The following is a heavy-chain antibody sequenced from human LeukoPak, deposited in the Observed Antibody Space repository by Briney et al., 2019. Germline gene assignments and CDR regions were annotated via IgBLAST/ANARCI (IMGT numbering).Heavy chain of an antibody. V-gene: IGHV4-39*07. CDR2: IYYSGST. Sequence: PSETLSLTCTVSGGSISSSSYYWGWIRQPPGKGLEWIGSIYYSGSTYYNPSLKSRVTISVDTSKNQFSLKLSSVTAADTAVYYCARGSGGSSSWFLAWGQGTLVTVSS. D-gene: IGHD6-13*01. J-gene: IGHJ5*02. CDR3: ARGSGGSSSWFLA. CDR1: GGSISSSSYY.